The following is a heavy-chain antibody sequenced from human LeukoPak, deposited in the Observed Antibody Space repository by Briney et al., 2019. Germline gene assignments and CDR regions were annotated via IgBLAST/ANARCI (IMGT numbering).Heavy chain of an antibody. V-gene: IGHV4-30-4*01. J-gene: IGHJ5*02. CDR1: GGSISSGDYY. CDR3: ARDRLGYCDSSDYYGHNWFDP. CDR2: IYYSGST. Sequence: SETLSLTCTVSGGSISSGDYYWSWIRQPPGKGLEWIGYIYYSGSTYYNPSLKSRVTISVDTSKNQFSLKLSSVTAADTAVYYCARDRLGYCDSSDYYGHNWFDPWGQGALVTVSS. D-gene: IGHD3-22*01.